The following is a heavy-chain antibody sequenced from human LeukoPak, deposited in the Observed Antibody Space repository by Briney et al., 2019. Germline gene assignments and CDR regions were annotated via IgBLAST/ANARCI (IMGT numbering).Heavy chain of an antibody. Sequence: GSLRLSCAASGLTFGEYYMSRIRQAPGKGLEWVSYIGSSGSTIYYADSVKGRFTISRDNAKNSLYLQMNSLSAEHTAVYYCARDVTYYYGSGSHYWGQGTLVTVSS. CDR1: GLTFGEYY. V-gene: IGHV3-11*01. CDR3: ARDVTYYYGSGSHY. D-gene: IGHD3-10*01. J-gene: IGHJ4*02. CDR2: IGSSGSTI.